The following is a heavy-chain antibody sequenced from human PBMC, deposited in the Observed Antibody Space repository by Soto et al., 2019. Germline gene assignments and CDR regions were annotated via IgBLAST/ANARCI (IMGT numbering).Heavy chain of an antibody. CDR3: ARDVDVEGSGTPYGMDV. CDR1: GGSISIYY. D-gene: IGHD3-10*01. V-gene: IGHV4-59*01. CDR2: IYDSGST. Sequence: SDALSVTCTVSGGSISIYYWSWIRQPPGKGLEWIGYIYDSGSTNYNPSLKSRVTISVDTSKNQFSLKLSSVTAADTAVYYCARDVDVEGSGTPYGMDVWGQGTTVTVSS. J-gene: IGHJ6*02.